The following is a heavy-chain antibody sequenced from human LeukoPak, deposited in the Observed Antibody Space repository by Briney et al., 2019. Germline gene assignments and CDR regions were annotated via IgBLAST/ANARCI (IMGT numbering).Heavy chain of an antibody. Sequence: GGSLRLSCATSGFTFSTYAMNWVRQAPGKGLEWVSAISGSGGRTYYADSLKGRFTISRDNSKNTLYLHMNSLRAEDTAIYYCARDNYSYRLDLWGQGTLVTVSS. J-gene: IGHJ5*02. CDR3: ARDNYSYRLDL. CDR2: ISGSGGRT. CDR1: GFTFSTYA. V-gene: IGHV3-23*01. D-gene: IGHD2-21*01.